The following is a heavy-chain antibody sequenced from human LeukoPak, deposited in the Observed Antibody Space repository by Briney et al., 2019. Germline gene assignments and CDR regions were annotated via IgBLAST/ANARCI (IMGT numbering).Heavy chain of an antibody. CDR1: GFTFSSYS. J-gene: IGHJ4*02. D-gene: IGHD3-22*01. V-gene: IGHV3-21*01. Sequence: GGSLRLSCAASGFTFSSYSTTWVRQAPGKGLEWVSSISSSSSYIYYADSVKGRFTISRDNAKNSLYLQMDSLRAEDTAVYYCARATYYYDSSGYGPLDYWGQGTLVTVSS. CDR3: ARATYYYDSSGYGPLDY. CDR2: ISSSSSYI.